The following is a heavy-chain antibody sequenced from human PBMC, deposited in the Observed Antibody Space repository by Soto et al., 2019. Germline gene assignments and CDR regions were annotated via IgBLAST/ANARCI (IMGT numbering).Heavy chain of an antibody. D-gene: IGHD6-13*01. J-gene: IGHJ5*02. CDR1: GFSLSTSGVG. CDR3: AHRSHSSSWYHVWFDP. CDR2: IYWNDDK. Sequence: ESGPTLVNPTQTLTLTCTFSGFSLSTSGVGVGWIRQPPGKALEWLALIYWNDDKRYSPSLKCRLTITKDTSKNQVVLTMTNMDPVDTATYYCAHRSHSSSWYHVWFDPWGQGTLVTVSS. V-gene: IGHV2-5*01.